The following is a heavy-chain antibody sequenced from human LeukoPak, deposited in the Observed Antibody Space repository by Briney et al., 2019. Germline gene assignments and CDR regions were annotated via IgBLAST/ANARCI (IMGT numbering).Heavy chain of an antibody. Sequence: GGSLRLSCAASGFTFSSYEMNWVRQAPGKGLEWVSYISSSGSTIYYADSVKGRFTISRDNAKNSLYLQMNSLRAEDTAVYYCARDRWQQPSDYWGQGTLVTVSS. CDR1: GFTFSSYE. V-gene: IGHV3-48*03. D-gene: IGHD6-13*01. CDR2: ISSSGSTI. J-gene: IGHJ4*02. CDR3: ARDRWQQPSDY.